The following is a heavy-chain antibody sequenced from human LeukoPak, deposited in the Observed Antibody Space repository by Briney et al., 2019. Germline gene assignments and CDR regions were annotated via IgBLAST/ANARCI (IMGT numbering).Heavy chain of an antibody. Sequence: GESLKISYKGSGYSFTSYWIGWVRQMPGKGLEWMGIIYPGDSDTRYSPSFQGQVTISADKSIRTAYLQWSSLKASDTAMYYCASSTMVDDYGGFDIWGQGTMVIVSS. CDR1: GYSFTSYW. CDR3: ASSTMVDDYGGFDI. D-gene: IGHD4-17*01. CDR2: IYPGDSDT. V-gene: IGHV5-51*01. J-gene: IGHJ3*02.